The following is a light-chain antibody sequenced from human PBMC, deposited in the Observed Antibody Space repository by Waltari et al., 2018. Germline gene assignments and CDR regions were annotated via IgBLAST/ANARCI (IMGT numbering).Light chain of an antibody. Sequence: QSALTQPASVSGSPGPSITISCTGTSSDVGSYNLVSWYQQHPGKAPKLKIYDVRKRPSGVSNRFSGAKSGNTASLTISGLQAEDEADYYCCSYAGSSTFVFGGGTKLTVL. CDR2: DVR. CDR1: SSDVGSYNL. V-gene: IGLV2-23*02. J-gene: IGLJ3*02. CDR3: CSYAGSSTFV.